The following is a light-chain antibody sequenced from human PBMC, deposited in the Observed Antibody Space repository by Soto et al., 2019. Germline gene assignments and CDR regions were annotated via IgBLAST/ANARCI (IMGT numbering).Light chain of an antibody. CDR1: SSDVGGYNY. CDR3: SSYAGSNNLV. V-gene: IGLV2-8*01. J-gene: IGLJ1*01. CDR2: DVS. Sequence: QSALTQPPSASGSLGQSVTISCTGTSSDVGGYNYVSWYQQHPGKAPKLMIYDVSQRPSGVPDRFSGSKSGNTASLTVSGLQAEDGADYYCSSYAGSNNLVFGTGTKLTVL.